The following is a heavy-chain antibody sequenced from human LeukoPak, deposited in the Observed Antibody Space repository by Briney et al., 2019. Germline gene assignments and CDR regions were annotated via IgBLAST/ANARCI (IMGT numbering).Heavy chain of an antibody. CDR1: GYTFTSYG. CDR2: ISAYNGNT. J-gene: IGHJ4*02. CDR3: ARDPGGYESLYTNFDY. Sequence: ASVKVSFKASGYTFTSYGISWVRQAPGQGLEWMGWISAYNGNTNYAQKLQGRVTMTTDTSTSTAYMELRSLRSDDTAVYYCARDPGGYESLYTNFDYWGQGTLVTVSS. V-gene: IGHV1-18*04. D-gene: IGHD5-12*01.